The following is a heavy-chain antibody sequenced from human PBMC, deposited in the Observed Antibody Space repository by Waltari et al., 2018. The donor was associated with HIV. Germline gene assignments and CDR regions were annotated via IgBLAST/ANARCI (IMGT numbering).Heavy chain of an antibody. V-gene: IGHV3-7*01. CDR2: IKQDGSEK. Sequence: EVHLVESGGGLVQPGGSLRLSCAASGFTFRNDWMSWVRQAPGKGLECVANIKQDGSEKYYVDSVKGRFTISRDNAKNSLFLQMNSLRGEDTAVYYCARRRCTSTSCFFDYWGQGTLVTVS. CDR3: ARRRCTSTSCFFDY. D-gene: IGHD2-2*01. CDR1: GFTFRNDW. J-gene: IGHJ4*02.